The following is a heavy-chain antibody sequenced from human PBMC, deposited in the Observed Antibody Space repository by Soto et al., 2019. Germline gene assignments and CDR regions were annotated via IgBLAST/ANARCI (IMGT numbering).Heavy chain of an antibody. CDR3: ARGRTGSYFFSHPLDY. V-gene: IGHV4-34*01. D-gene: IGHD1-26*01. Sequence: SETLSLTCAVYGGSFSGYPWSWIRQPPGKGLEWIGEINHSGSTNYNPSLKSRVTISVDTSKNQFSLKLSSVTAADTAVYYCARGRTGSYFFSHPLDYWGQGTLVTVSS. CDR2: INHSGST. CDR1: GGSFSGYP. J-gene: IGHJ4*02.